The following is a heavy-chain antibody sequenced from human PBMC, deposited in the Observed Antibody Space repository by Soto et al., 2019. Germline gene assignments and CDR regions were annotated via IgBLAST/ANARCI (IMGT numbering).Heavy chain of an antibody. Sequence: SETLSLTCTVSGGSISSYYWSWIRQPPGKGLEWIGYIYYSGSTNYNPSLKSRVTISVDTSKNQFSLKLSSVTAADTAVYYCVRVSCTNGVCYHYYYGMDVWGQGTTVTVSS. CDR1: GGSISSYY. J-gene: IGHJ6*02. D-gene: IGHD2-8*01. V-gene: IGHV4-59*01. CDR3: VRVSCTNGVCYHYYYGMDV. CDR2: IYYSGST.